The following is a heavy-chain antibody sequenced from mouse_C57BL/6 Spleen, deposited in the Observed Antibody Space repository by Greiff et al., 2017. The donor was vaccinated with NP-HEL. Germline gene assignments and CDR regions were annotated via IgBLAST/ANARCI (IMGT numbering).Heavy chain of an antibody. CDR1: GYTFTSYW. CDR3: ARESYYGSSGAMDY. CDR2: IYPGSGST. Sequence: QVQLQQSGAELVKPGASVKMSCKASGYTFTSYWITWVKQRPGQGLEWIGDIYPGSGSTNYNEKFKSKATLTVDTSSSTAYMQLSSLTSEDSAVYYCARESYYGSSGAMDYWGQGTSVTVSS. D-gene: IGHD1-1*01. J-gene: IGHJ4*01. V-gene: IGHV1-55*01.